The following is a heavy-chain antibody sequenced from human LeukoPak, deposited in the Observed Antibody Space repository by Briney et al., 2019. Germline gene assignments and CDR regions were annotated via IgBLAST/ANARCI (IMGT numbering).Heavy chain of an antibody. CDR3: AKDLDYTTYEYYFDY. CDR2: IGADGTFT. J-gene: IGHJ4*02. CDR1: GFTFSSYA. D-gene: IGHD4-11*01. Sequence: GGSLRLSCTASGFTFSSYAMNWVHQAPGKGLEWVSGIGADGTFTYKADSVKGRFTIFRDNSRNTLYLQMNSLRADDTAVYYCAKDLDYTTYEYYFDYWGEGTLVSVPT. V-gene: IGHV3-23*01.